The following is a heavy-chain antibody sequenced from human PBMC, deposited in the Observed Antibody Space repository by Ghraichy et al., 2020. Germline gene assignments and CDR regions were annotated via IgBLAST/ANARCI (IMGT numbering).Heavy chain of an antibody. CDR2: IYSSGST. Sequence: GSLNISCTVSGGSISHYYWSWIRQPPGKGLEWIGYIYSSGSTDSNPSLKSRVTISLDTSNKQFSLKVNSVTAADTAVYYCARGALQNYYYGMDVWGQGTTVTVSS. CDR1: GGSISHYY. V-gene: IGHV4-59*01. J-gene: IGHJ6*02. D-gene: IGHD4-11*01. CDR3: ARGALQNYYYGMDV.